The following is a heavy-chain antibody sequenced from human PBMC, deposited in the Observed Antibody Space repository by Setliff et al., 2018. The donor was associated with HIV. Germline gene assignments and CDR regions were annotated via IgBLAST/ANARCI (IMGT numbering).Heavy chain of an antibody. D-gene: IGHD3-3*01. CDR2: INHNGGT. J-gene: IGHJ4*02. CDR3: ARGSYRGSGFFVRYFDF. V-gene: IGHV4-34*01. Sequence: SETLSLTCAVYGGSFTSYYWTWIRQAPGRDLEWIGEINHNGGTNYNPSLKSRVTISVDRSKNQFFLRLTSVTAADTAVYYCARGSYRGSGFFVRYFDFWGQGTPVTVSS. CDR1: GGSFTSYY.